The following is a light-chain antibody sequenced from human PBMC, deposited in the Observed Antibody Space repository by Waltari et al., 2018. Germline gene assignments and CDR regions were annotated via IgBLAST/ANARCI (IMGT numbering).Light chain of an antibody. CDR3: QQGISFPLT. J-gene: IGKJ5*01. V-gene: IGKV1-12*01. Sequence: SASVGDRVTITCRASQGVSTRLAWYQQRPGKAPNLLIYAASNLQPGVPSRFSATGSGTEFTLTIGSLQPEDSATYFCQQGISFPLTFGQGTRLEIK. CDR2: AAS. CDR1: QGVSTR.